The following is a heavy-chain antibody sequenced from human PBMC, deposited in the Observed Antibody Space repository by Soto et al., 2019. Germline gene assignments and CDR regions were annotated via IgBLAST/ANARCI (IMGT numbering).Heavy chain of an antibody. J-gene: IGHJ3*02. V-gene: IGHV3-23*01. CDR1: GFTFSSYA. CDR2: ISGSGGST. Sequence: EVQLLESGGGLVQRAASGFTFSSYAMSWVRQAPGKGLEWVSAISGSGGSTYYADSVKGRFTISRDNSKNTLYLQMNSLRAEDTAVYYCAKEGSSRGGAFDIWGQGTMVTVSS. D-gene: IGHD6-13*01. CDR3: AKEGSSRGGAFDI.